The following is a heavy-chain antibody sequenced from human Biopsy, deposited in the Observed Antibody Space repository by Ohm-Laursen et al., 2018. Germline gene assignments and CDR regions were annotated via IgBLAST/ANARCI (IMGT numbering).Heavy chain of an antibody. CDR2: FYYKGFN. CDR3: GRHSGRKDAHLGY. CDR1: GSCIGSYY. J-gene: IGHJ4*02. Sequence: TLSLTCTVSGSCIGSYYWCWMRQPSGKGRVCIGFFYYKGFNNSNPSLKSRVTISVEPFKNQFFLKLSAVTAADTAVYYCGRHSGRKDAHLGYWGQGTLVTVSS. V-gene: IGHV4-59*08. D-gene: IGHD3-10*01.